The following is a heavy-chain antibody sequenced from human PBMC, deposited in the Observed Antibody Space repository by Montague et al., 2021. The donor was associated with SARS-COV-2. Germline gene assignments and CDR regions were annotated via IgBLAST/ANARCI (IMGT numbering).Heavy chain of an antibody. V-gene: IGHV4-34*01. CDR2: INHGGST. CDR3: ARLRDGVVPSPILGVGPYYSYYYMDV. Sequence: SETLSLTCAVHGTSFSGYYWNWIRQPPGKGLEWIGEINHGGSTKYSPSHKSRLTISADTSKNQFSLKLTSVAAADTAVYYCARLRDGVVPSPILGVGPYYSYYYMDVWGRGTTATVSS. CDR1: GTSFSGYY. D-gene: IGHD3-10*01. J-gene: IGHJ6*03.